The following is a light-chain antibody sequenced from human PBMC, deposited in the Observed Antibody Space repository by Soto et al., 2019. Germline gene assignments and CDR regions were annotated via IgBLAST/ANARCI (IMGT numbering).Light chain of an antibody. CDR3: QQYTNTNNPWM. CDR1: QTISTW. J-gene: IGKJ1*01. Sequence: DIXVTQSPPTLSASVGDRVTITCRASQTISTWMAWYQQKPGKAPKLLVYDASTLQSGVASRISGSVSGTEFTLIISGLQPDDSATYYCQQYTNTNNPWMFGQGTKVEI. V-gene: IGKV1-5*01. CDR2: DAS.